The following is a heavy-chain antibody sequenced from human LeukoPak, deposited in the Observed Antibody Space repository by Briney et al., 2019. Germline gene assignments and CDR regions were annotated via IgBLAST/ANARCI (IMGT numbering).Heavy chain of an antibody. J-gene: IGHJ6*03. D-gene: IGHD3-10*01. CDR3: ARGGDYYGSGSYWYYYYMDV. Sequence: GGSLRLSCAASGFTFSNYAMNWVRQAPGKGLEWVSAISASGGRTYYADSVKGRFTISRDNSKNTLYLQMNSLRAEDTAVYYCARGGDYYGSGSYWYYYYMDVWGKGTTVTVSS. V-gene: IGHV3-23*01. CDR2: ISASGGRT. CDR1: GFTFSNYA.